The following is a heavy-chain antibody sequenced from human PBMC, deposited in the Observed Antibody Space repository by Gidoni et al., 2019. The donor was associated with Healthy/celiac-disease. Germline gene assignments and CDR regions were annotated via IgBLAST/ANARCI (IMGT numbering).Heavy chain of an antibody. Sequence: QVQLVESGGGVVQPGRSLRLSWAAFGSTFSSYGMHWVRQAPGKGLEWVAVIWYDGSNKYYADSVKGRFTISRDNSKNTLYLQMNSLRAEDTAVYYCARDSYSNYVGWFDPWGQGTLVTVSS. D-gene: IGHD4-4*01. CDR1: GSTFSSYG. CDR2: IWYDGSNK. V-gene: IGHV3-33*01. CDR3: ARDSYSNYVGWFDP. J-gene: IGHJ5*02.